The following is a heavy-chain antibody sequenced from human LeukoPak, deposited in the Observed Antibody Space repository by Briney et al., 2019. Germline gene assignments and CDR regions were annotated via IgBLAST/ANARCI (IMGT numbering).Heavy chain of an antibody. Sequence: ASVKVSYKASGYTFTSYYMHWVRQAPGQGLEWMGIINPSGGSTSYAQKFQGRVTMTRDTSTSTVYMELSSLRSEDTAVYYCARLEAAGAFDIWGQGTMVTVSS. CDR1: GYTFTSYY. V-gene: IGHV1-46*01. CDR3: ARLEAAGAFDI. D-gene: IGHD3-3*01. CDR2: INPSGGST. J-gene: IGHJ3*02.